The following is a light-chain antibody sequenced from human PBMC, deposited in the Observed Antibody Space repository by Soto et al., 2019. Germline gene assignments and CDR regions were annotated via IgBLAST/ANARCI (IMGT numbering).Light chain of an antibody. CDR2: TTN. J-gene: IGLJ2*01. CDR1: SGSVSTSYY. Sequence: QAVVTQEPSFSVSPGGTVTLTCGLSSGSVSTSYYPSWYQQTPGQAPRTLIYTTNTRSSGVPDRFSGSILGNKAALTITGAQADDESEYYCVLYMGSGISFGGGTKLTVL. V-gene: IGLV8-61*01. CDR3: VLYMGSGIS.